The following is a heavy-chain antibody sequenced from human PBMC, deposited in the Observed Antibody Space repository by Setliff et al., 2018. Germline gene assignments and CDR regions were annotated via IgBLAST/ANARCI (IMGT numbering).Heavy chain of an antibody. CDR2: IYIGGSA. Sequence: SETLSLTCTVSGGSISSYYWSWIRQPAGKGLEWIGHIYIGGSANYNPSLKIRVTMSIDTSKNQFSLKLNSVTAADMAVYYCAREQWLDPPGYYYMDVWAKGTTVTVS. CDR1: GGSISSYY. V-gene: IGHV4-4*07. CDR3: AREQWLDPPGYYYMDV. D-gene: IGHD6-19*01. J-gene: IGHJ6*03.